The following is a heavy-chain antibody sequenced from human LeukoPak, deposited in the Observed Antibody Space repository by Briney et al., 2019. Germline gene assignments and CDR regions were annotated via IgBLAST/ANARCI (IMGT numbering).Heavy chain of an antibody. J-gene: IGHJ5*02. CDR2: IYTSGST. V-gene: IGHV4-4*07. D-gene: IGHD1-26*01. Sequence: PSETLSLTCTVSGGSISSYYWSWIRQPAGKGLEWIGRIYTSGSTNYNPSLKSRVTMSVATSKNQFSLKLSSVTAADTAVYYCARVISGELPTNNWFDPWGQGTLVTVSS. CDR1: GGSISSYY. CDR3: ARVISGELPTNNWFDP.